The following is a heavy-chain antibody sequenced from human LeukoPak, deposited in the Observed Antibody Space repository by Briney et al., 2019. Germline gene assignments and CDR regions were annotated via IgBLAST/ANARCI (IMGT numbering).Heavy chain of an antibody. CDR2: ISGSGGST. CDR1: GFTFDDYA. J-gene: IGHJ4*02. CDR3: AKVLRGIAVAGIDY. Sequence: GGSLRLSCAASGFTFDDYAMSWVRQVPGKGLEWVSAISGSGGSTYYADSVKGRFTISRDNSKNTLYLQMNSLRAEDTAVYYCAKVLRGIAVAGIDYWGQGTLVTVSS. V-gene: IGHV3-23*01. D-gene: IGHD6-19*01.